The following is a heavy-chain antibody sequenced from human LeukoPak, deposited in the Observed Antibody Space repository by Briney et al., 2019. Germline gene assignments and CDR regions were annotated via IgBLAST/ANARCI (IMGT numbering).Heavy chain of an antibody. Sequence: GGSLSLSCAASGFTFSSYWMHWVRQAPGKGLVWVSHINSDGSSTNYADSVKGRFTISRDNAKNTLYLQMNSLRAEDTAVYYCARSGGNFDHWGQGTLVTVSS. CDR2: INSDGSST. CDR3: ARSGGNFDH. D-gene: IGHD4-23*01. J-gene: IGHJ4*02. CDR1: GFTFSSYW. V-gene: IGHV3-74*01.